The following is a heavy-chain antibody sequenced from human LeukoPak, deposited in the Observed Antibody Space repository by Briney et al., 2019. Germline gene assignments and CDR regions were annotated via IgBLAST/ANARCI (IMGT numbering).Heavy chain of an antibody. V-gene: IGHV4-59*01. CDR3: ARAGGLRYFDWSYYFDY. CDR1: GGSISSYY. CDR2: IYYSGST. Sequence: PSETLSLTCTVSGGSISSYYWSWIRQPPGKGLEWIGYIYYSGSTNYNPSLKSRVTISVDTSKNQFSLKLSSVTAADTAVYYCARAGGLRYFDWSYYFDYWGQGTLVTVSS. D-gene: IGHD3-9*01. J-gene: IGHJ4*02.